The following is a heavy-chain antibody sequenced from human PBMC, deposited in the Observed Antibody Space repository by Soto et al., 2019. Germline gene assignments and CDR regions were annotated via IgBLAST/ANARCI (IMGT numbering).Heavy chain of an antibody. V-gene: IGHV1-18*01. Sequence: QVHLVQSGAEVKKPGASVKVSCKGSGYAFTTYGITWVRQAPGQGLEWMGWISAHNGNTNYAQKLQGRVTVTRDTATSTAYMELGSLRSDDTAVYYCARGRYGDYWGQGALVTVSS. CDR1: GYAFTTYG. CDR2: ISAHNGNT. D-gene: IGHD1-1*01. J-gene: IGHJ4*02. CDR3: ARGRYGDY.